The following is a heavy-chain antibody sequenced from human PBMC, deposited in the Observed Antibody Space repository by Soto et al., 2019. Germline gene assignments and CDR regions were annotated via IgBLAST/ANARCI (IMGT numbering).Heavy chain of an antibody. CDR3: ARPRSGSYRLDYYGMDV. D-gene: IGHD3-10*01. V-gene: IGHV5-51*01. CDR2: IYPGDSDS. Sequence: GESLKISCKGSGYSFASYWIARVRQMPGKGLEWMGIIYPGDSDSRYSPSFQGQVTISADKSISTAYLQWNSLKASDTAIYYCARPRSGSYRLDYYGMDVWGQGTTVTVSS. CDR1: GYSFASYW. J-gene: IGHJ6*02.